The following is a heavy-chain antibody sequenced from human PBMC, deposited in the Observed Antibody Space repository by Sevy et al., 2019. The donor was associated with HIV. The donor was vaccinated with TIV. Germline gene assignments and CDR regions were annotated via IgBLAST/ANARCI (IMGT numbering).Heavy chain of an antibody. V-gene: IGHV3-23*01. J-gene: IGHJ6*03. D-gene: IGHD3-3*01. CDR3: AKDLSFGVVNRGYSYMDV. CDR1: GFTFSSYA. CDR2: ISGSGGST. Sequence: GGSLRLSCAASGFTFSSYAMSWVRQAPGKGLEWVSAISGSGGSTYYADSVKGRFTISRDNAKNTLYLQMNSLRAEDTDVSDCAKDLSFGVVNRGYSYMDVWGQGTTVTVSS.